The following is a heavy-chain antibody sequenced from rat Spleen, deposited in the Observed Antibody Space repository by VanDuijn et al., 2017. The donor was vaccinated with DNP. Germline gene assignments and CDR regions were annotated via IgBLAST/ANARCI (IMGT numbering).Heavy chain of an antibody. V-gene: IGHV5S13*01. CDR1: GFSLNSYG. Sequence: VQLKESGPGLVQPSQTLSLTCTVSGFSLNSYGVSWVRQPPGKGLEWIASITGGGGTTSYPDSVKGRFTISRDNTKNTLYLQMDSLRSEDTATYYCATHFWATVAPFDYWGQGVMVTVSS. CDR2: ITGGGGTT. J-gene: IGHJ2*01. D-gene: IGHD4-6*01. CDR3: ATHFWATVAPFDY.